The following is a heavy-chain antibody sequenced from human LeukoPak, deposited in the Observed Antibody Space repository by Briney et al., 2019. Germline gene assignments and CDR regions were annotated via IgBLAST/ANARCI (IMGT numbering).Heavy chain of an antibody. D-gene: IGHD3-22*01. Sequence: GGSLKISCKGSGYSFTSYWIGWVRQMPGKGLEWMGIIYPGDSDTRYSPSFQGQVTISADKSISTAYLQWSSLKASDTAMYYCARQKPYYYDSSGIVDYWGQGTLVTVSS. V-gene: IGHV5-51*01. CDR1: GYSFTSYW. CDR2: IYPGDSDT. CDR3: ARQKPYYYDSSGIVDY. J-gene: IGHJ4*02.